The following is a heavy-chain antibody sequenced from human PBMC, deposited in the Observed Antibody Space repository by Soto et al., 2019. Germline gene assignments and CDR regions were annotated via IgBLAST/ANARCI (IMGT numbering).Heavy chain of an antibody. J-gene: IGHJ6*02. Sequence: PGGSLRLSCAASGFTFSSYSMNWVRQAPGKGLEWVSSISSSSSYIYYADSVKGRFTISRDNAKNSLYLQMNSLRAEDTAVYYCARDFYDFGSGYYSNYYGMDVWGQGTTVTVSS. D-gene: IGHD3-3*01. V-gene: IGHV3-21*01. CDR2: ISSSSSYI. CDR3: ARDFYDFGSGYYSNYYGMDV. CDR1: GFTFSSYS.